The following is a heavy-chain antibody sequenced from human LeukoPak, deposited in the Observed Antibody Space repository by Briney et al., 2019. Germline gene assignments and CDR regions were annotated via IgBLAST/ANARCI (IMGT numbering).Heavy chain of an antibody. CDR1: GFTFDDYA. J-gene: IGHJ2*01. D-gene: IGHD3-3*01. Sequence: GGSLRLSCAASGFTFDDYAMHWVRQAPGKGLDWVSGISWNSGSIGYADSVKGRFTISRDNAKNSLYLQMNSLRAEDTALYHCAKDMVGWLTTTFDLWGRGTLVTVSS. CDR2: ISWNSGSI. CDR3: AKDMVGWLTTTFDL. V-gene: IGHV3-9*01.